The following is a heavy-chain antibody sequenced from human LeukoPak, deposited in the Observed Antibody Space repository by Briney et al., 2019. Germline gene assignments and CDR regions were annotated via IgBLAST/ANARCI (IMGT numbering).Heavy chain of an antibody. D-gene: IGHD1-26*01. CDR2: ISGRDGVT. CDR3: AKCREGDWFFDL. J-gene: IGHJ2*01. Sequence: GGSLRLSCAASGFTFSSYTMDWVRQAPGKGLEWVSGISGRDGVTHYSDSVKGRFTVSRDNSKNTIFVEMNSLRAEDSALYYCAKCREGDWFFDLWGRGTLVTVSS. CDR1: GFTFSSYT. V-gene: IGHV3-23*01.